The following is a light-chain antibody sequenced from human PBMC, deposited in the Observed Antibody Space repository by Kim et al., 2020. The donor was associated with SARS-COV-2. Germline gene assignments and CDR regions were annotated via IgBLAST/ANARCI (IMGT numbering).Light chain of an antibody. CDR1: SSKSGAGYD. Sequence: VTMSCTGSSSKSGAGYDVHWYQQLPGTAPKLLIYGNSNRPSGVPDRFSGSKSGTSASLAITGLQAEDEADYYCQSYDSSLSALYVFGTGTKVTVL. J-gene: IGLJ1*01. CDR3: QSYDSSLSALYV. CDR2: GNS. V-gene: IGLV1-40*01.